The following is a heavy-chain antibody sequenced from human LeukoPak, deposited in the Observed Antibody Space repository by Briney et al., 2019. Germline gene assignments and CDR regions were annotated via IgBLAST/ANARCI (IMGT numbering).Heavy chain of an antibody. CDR2: IWYVGSNK. D-gene: IGHD3-10*01. CDR3: ARSGSGSYYNTFDY. CDR1: GFTFSSYG. J-gene: IGHJ4*02. Sequence: GGSLRLSCAASGFTFSSYGMHWVRQAPGKGLEWVAVIWYVGSNKYYADSVKGRFTISRDNSKNTLYLQMNSLRAEDTAVYYCARSGSGSYYNTFDYWGQGTLVTVSS. V-gene: IGHV3-33*01.